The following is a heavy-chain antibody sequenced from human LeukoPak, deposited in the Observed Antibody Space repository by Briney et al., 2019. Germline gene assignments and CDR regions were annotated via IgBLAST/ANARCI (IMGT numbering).Heavy chain of an antibody. CDR1: GFTFSRVG. J-gene: IGHJ6*03. V-gene: IGHV3-33*03. D-gene: IGHD1-14*01. CDR2: IHNDGTMG. CDR3: AKEGEPFRGYLDV. Sequence: PGTSLRLSCVGSGFTFSRVGMQWVRQAPGKGLEWVAVIHNDGTMGQYADTVQGRFNISKDNSQDTLYSQMNSLRDDDTAVYYCAKEGEPFRGYLDVWGKGTTVIVSS.